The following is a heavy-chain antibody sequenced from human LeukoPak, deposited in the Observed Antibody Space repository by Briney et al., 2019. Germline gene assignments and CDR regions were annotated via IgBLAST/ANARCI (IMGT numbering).Heavy chain of an antibody. V-gene: IGHV3-21*01. J-gene: IGHJ4*02. CDR2: ISSSSSYI. D-gene: IGHD3-10*01. CDR3: AGDRELPYYFDY. CDR1: GFTFSSYS. Sequence: GGSLRLSCAASGFTFSSYSMNWVCQAPGKGLEWVSSISSSSSYIYYADSVKGRFTISRDNAKNSLYLQMNSLRAEDTAVYYCAGDRELPYYFDYWGQGTLVTVSS.